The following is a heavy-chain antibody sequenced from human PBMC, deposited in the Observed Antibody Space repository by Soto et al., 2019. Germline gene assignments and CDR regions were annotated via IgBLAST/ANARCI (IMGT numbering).Heavy chain of an antibody. CDR3: AKCSPRYSSGLKAYYFDY. J-gene: IGHJ4*02. CDR2: ISGSGGST. V-gene: IGHV3-23*01. CDR1: GFTFSSYA. D-gene: IGHD6-19*01. Sequence: LRLSCAASGFTFSSYAMSWVRQAPGKGLEWVSVISGSGGSTYYADSVKGRFTISRDNSRNTLYLQMNSLRAEGTAVYYCAKCSPRYSSGLKAYYFDYWGQGTLVTVSS.